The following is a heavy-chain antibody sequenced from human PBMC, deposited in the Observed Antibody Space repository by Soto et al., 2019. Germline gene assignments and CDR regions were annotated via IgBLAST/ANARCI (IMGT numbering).Heavy chain of an antibody. V-gene: IGHV4-39*01. CDR1: GGSVSSGNYF. D-gene: IGHD1-1*01. CDR3: ARRLIDHWNRGHAFDI. CDR2: IYYNGDT. Sequence: QLQLQESGPGLVKPAETLSLKCAVSGGSVSSGNYFWGWIRQPPGKGLEWIGNIYYNGDTYYSPFLKTQGTMCVDTAQNQFSLRLTSVTAADTAVYYCARRLIDHWNRGHAFDIWSQGTLVTVSS. J-gene: IGHJ3*02.